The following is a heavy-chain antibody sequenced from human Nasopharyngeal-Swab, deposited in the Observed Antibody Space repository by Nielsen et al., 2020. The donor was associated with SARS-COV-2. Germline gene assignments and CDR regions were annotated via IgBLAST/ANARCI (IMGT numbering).Heavy chain of an antibody. D-gene: IGHD2-15*01. CDR3: ARPPGYCSGGSCYS. J-gene: IGHJ4*02. V-gene: IGHV3-21*01. Sequence: GESLKISCAASGFTFSSYSMNWVRQAPGKGLEWVPSIGSSSSYIYYADSVKGRFAISRDNAKNSLYLQMNSLRAEDTAVYYCARPPGYCSGGSCYSWGQGTLVTVSS. CDR2: IGSSSSYI. CDR1: GFTFSSYS.